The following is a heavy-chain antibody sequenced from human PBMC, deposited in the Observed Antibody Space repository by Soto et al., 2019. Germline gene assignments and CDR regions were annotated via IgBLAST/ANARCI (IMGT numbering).Heavy chain of an antibody. Sequence: QVQLQESGPGLVKPSETLSLTCTVSVGSINNYYWSWIRQPPGKGLEWIGYIYYSGSTNYNSSLKSPVTIAVDTSKSQFSPKLRAETAADTAVYECAGGGTGGRDTSRTPYDGMAVWGQGTTVTVS. CDR1: VGSINNYY. CDR3: AGGGTGGRDTSRTPYDGMAV. J-gene: IGHJ6*02. D-gene: IGHD3-16*02. CDR2: IYYSGST. V-gene: IGHV4-59*01.